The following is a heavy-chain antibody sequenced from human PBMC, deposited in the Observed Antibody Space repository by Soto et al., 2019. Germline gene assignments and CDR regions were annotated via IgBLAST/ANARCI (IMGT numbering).Heavy chain of an antibody. V-gene: IGHV4-4*02. CDR1: GGSISSSNW. D-gene: IGHD3-10*01. Sequence: QVQLQESGPGLVKPSGTLSLTCAVSGGSISSSNWWSWVRQPPGKGLEWIGEIYHSGSTNYNPSPKRRVPISVDQSKNQLSRKLSSVTAADTAVYYCASAHTYGEGGVWFDPWGQGTLVTVSS. CDR2: IYHSGST. J-gene: IGHJ5*02. CDR3: ASAHTYGEGGVWFDP.